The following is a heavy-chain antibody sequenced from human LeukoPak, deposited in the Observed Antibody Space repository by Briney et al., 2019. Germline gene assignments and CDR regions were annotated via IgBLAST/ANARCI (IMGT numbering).Heavy chain of an antibody. V-gene: IGHV4-39*07. Sequence: SETLSLTCTASGGSISSSSYYWGWIRQPPGKGLEWIGEINHSGSTNYNPSLKSRVTISVDTSKNQFSLKLSSVTAADTAVYYCARGFFKRVAATPKYYYYYYMDVWGKGTTVTISS. CDR1: GGSISSSSYY. D-gene: IGHD2-15*01. CDR3: ARGFFKRVAATPKYYYYYYMDV. CDR2: INHSGST. J-gene: IGHJ6*03.